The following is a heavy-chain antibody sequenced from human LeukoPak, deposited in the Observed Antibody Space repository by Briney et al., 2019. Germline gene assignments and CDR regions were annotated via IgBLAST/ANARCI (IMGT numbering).Heavy chain of an antibody. CDR1: GFTLSDNY. CDR2: IYSIGST. Sequence: GGTLRLPCAASGFTLSDNYMSWVRQAPGKGLEWVSVIYSIGSTYYSDSVKGRFTISRDNSKNTVYLQMNSLRAEDTAVYYCARTVAPRRIAARPYYFDYWGQGTLVTVSS. V-gene: IGHV3-53*01. CDR3: ARTVAPRRIAARPYYFDY. D-gene: IGHD6-6*01. J-gene: IGHJ4*02.